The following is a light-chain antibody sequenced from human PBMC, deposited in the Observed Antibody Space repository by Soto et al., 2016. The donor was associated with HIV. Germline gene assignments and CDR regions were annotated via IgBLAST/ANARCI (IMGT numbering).Light chain of an antibody. Sequence: SYELTQPPSLSVAPRKTARITCGGNNVGSKSVQWYQQKPGQAPILVLYDDSDRPSGIPERFSGSNSGNTATLIISRVEAGDEADYYCQVWDNSDHYVFGTGTKVSVL. CDR1: NVGSKS. V-gene: IGLV3-21*03. J-gene: IGLJ1*01. CDR2: DDS. CDR3: QVWDNSDHYV.